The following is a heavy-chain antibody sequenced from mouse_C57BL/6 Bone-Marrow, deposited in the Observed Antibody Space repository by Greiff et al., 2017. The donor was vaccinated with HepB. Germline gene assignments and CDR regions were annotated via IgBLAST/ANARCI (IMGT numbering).Heavy chain of an antibody. CDR1: GYTFTSYG. V-gene: IGHV1-81*01. Sequence: QVHVKQSGAELARPGASVKLSCKASGYTFTSYGISWVKQRTGQGLEWIGEIYPRSGNTYYNEKFKGKATLTADKSSSTAYMELRSLTSEDSAVYFCARGAYGYLDYWGQGTTLTVSS. CDR2: IYPRSGNT. D-gene: IGHD1-1*02. CDR3: ARGAYGYLDY. J-gene: IGHJ2*01.